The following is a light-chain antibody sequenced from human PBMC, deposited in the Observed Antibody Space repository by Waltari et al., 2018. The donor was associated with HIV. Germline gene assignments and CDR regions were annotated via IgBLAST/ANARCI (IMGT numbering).Light chain of an antibody. CDR3: QSYDRSLSVV. J-gene: IGLJ2*01. V-gene: IGLV1-40*01. CDR2: INH. Sequence: QSVLTQPPSVSGAPGQRVSISCTGSSSNIAAGYDVHWYQQLPGTAPKLLVFINHNRPSGVPDRFSGSKSGTSASLAITGLQPEDEAHYYCQSYDRSLSVVFGGGTKLTVL. CDR1: SSNIAAGYD.